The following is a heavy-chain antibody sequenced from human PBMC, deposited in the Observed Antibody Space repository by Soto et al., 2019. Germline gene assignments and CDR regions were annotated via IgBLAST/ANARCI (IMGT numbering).Heavy chain of an antibody. CDR2: IIPIFGTA. Sequence: SVKVSCKASGGTFSSYAISWVRQAPGQGLEWMGGIIPIFGTANYAQKFQGRVTITADESTRTAYMELSSLRSEDTAVYYCATRLTTLTTTVVPFDYWGQGTLVTVSS. J-gene: IGHJ4*02. V-gene: IGHV1-69*13. D-gene: IGHD4-17*01. CDR1: GGTFSSYA. CDR3: ATRLTTLTTTVVPFDY.